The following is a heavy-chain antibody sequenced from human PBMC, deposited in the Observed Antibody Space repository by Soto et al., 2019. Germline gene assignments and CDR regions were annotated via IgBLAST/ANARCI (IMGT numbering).Heavy chain of an antibody. CDR2: ISGGGVGT. V-gene: IGHV3-23*01. J-gene: IGHJ6*02. D-gene: IGHD6-6*01. CDR1: AITFSNYA. CDR3: AKARQAHSSSGARSYYYYGMDV. Sequence: GGSLRLSCAASAITFSNYAMSWVRQAPGKGLEWVSGISGGGVGTYYADSVKGRFTISRDNSKNTLYLQMNSLRAEDTAVYYCAKARQAHSSSGARSYYYYGMDVWGQGTTVTVSS.